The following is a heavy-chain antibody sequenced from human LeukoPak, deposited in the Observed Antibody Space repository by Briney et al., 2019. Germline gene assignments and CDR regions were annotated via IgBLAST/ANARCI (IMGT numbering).Heavy chain of an antibody. Sequence: ASVKVPCKASGYTFTDSYMHWVRQAPGQGLEWMGWIDPNSGGTRYAQKFQGRVTMTRDTSISTANMELSRLTSGDTAVYYCAPDHSSILWGQGTLVTVSS. CDR3: APDHSSIL. J-gene: IGHJ4*02. CDR2: IDPNSGGT. V-gene: IGHV1-2*02. D-gene: IGHD1-14*01. CDR1: GYTFTDSY.